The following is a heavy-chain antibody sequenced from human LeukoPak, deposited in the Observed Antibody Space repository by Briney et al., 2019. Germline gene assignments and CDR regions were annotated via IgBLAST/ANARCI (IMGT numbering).Heavy chain of an antibody. J-gene: IGHJ4*02. CDR2: ISSSSSYI. Sequence: GGSLRLSCAASGFTFSSYSMNWVRQAPGKGLEGVSSISSSSSYIYYADSVKGRFTISRDNAKNSLYLQMNSLRAEGTAVYYCARDKGWYYFDYWGQGTLVTVSS. CDR1: GFTFSSYS. CDR3: ARDKGWYYFDY. V-gene: IGHV3-21*01. D-gene: IGHD6-19*01.